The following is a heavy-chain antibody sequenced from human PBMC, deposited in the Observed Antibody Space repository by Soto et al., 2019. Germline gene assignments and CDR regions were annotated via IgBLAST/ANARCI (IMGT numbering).Heavy chain of an antibody. V-gene: IGHV1-3*01. CDR2: INAGNGNT. CDR3: ARTGAGLYYYDSSGYFDY. CDR1: GYTFTSYA. J-gene: IGHJ4*02. D-gene: IGHD3-22*01. Sequence: ASVKVSCKASGYTFTSYAMHWVRQAPGQRLEWMGWINAGNGNTKYSQKFQGRVTITRDTSASTAYMELSSLRSEDTAVYYCARTGAGLYYYDSSGYFDYWGQGTLVTVSS.